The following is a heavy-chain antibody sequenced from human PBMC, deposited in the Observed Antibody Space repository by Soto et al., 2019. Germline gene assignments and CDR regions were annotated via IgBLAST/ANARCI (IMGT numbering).Heavy chain of an antibody. V-gene: IGHV3-11*06. D-gene: IGHD5-12*01. J-gene: IGHJ6*02. CDR3: ARDRGGYDRLYYYHGMDV. CDR2: ISSSSGST. Sequence: GGSLRLSCAASGFTSSDYYMSWIRQAPGKGLEYISYISSSSGSTNYADSVKGRFTISRDNAKNSLYLQMSSLRAEDTAVYYCARDRGGYDRLYYYHGMDVWGQGTTVTVSS. CDR1: GFTSSDYY.